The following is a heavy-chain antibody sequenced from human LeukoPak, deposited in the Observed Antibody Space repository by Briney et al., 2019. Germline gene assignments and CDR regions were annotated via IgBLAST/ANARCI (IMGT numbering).Heavy chain of an antibody. J-gene: IGHJ4*02. Sequence: GASVKVSCKASGYTFTDYYMHWVRQAPGQGLEWMGRINPNSGDTIYAQNFQGRVTMTRDTSMTPAYMEVSRLRSDDTAVYYCARDLPSTPNWELDYWGQGTLVTVSS. CDR3: ARDLPSTPNWELDY. V-gene: IGHV1-2*06. CDR1: GYTFTDYY. D-gene: IGHD7-27*01. CDR2: INPNSGDT.